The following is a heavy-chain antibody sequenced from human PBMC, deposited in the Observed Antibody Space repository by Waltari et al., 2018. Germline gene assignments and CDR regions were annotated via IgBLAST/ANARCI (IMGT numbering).Heavy chain of an antibody. Sequence: EVQLVESGGGLVKPGGSLRLSCAASGFTFSSYSMNWVRQATGKGLEWVSSISSSSSYIYYADSVKGRFTISRDNAKNSLYLQMNSLRAEDTAVYYCARVFGIAAAGTHYYYYGMDVWGQGTTVTVSS. D-gene: IGHD6-13*01. CDR2: ISSSSSYI. V-gene: IGHV3-21*01. CDR1: GFTFSSYS. CDR3: ARVFGIAAAGTHYYYYGMDV. J-gene: IGHJ6*02.